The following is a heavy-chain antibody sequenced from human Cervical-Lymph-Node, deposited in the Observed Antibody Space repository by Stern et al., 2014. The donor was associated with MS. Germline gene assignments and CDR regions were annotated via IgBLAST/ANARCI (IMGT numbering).Heavy chain of an antibody. CDR2: ISSTSTYI. V-gene: IGHV3-21*06. J-gene: IGHJ4*02. CDR1: GFTFNKYT. D-gene: IGHD3-16*01. Sequence: VQLEESGGGLVKPGGSLRLSCAVSGFTFNKYTMNWVRQAPGKGLEWVSSISSTSTYIYYANSVKGRFTISRDNAKNSLYLQMNSLRAEDTAVYDCARARGGFDYWGQGALVTVSS. CDR3: ARARGGFDY.